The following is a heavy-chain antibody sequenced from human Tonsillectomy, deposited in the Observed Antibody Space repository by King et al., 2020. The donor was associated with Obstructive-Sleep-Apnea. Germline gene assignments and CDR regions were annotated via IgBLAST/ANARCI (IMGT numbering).Heavy chain of an antibody. D-gene: IGHD2-15*01. CDR2: IYWDDDK. J-gene: IGHJ4*02. V-gene: IGHV2-5*02. Sequence: TLKETGPTLVKPTQTLTLTCTFSGFSLSTSGVGVGWIRHPPGKALEWLALIYWDDDKRYSPALKSRLTITKDTSKNQVVLTMTNMDPVDTATYYCAHRGDCSGGSCFIFDYWGQGTLVTVSS. CDR1: GFSLSTSGVG. CDR3: AHRGDCSGGSCFIFDY.